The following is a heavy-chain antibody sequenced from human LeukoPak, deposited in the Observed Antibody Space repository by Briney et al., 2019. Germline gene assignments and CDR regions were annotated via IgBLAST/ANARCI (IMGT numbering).Heavy chain of an antibody. CDR1: GLAFSIYA. CDR2: LSYAASNT. J-gene: IGHJ4*02. D-gene: IGHD6-13*01. V-gene: IGHV3-30-3*01. Sequence: AETLSLSCATSGLAFSIYAMHLVRQAQGKELESRTLLSYAASNTYYAVSVKGRFSISGVNSKDTLYLQMNSLRVDDTAVYYCARGSSSWAYYFDYWGQGTLVTVSS. CDR3: ARGSSSWAYYFDY.